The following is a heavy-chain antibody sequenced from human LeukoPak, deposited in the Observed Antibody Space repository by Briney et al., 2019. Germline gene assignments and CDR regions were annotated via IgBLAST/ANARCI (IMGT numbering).Heavy chain of an antibody. V-gene: IGHV1-46*02. D-gene: IGHD3-16*01. CDR3: ANSRGGPPDY. Sequence: GASVKVSCKSSGYTFNNYYTHWVRQAPGQGLEWVGIINPGGGSTSYTQKFQGRVIMTRDLSTRTLYIEMNSLRSDDTAVYNCANSRGGPPDYWGQGTLVIVSS. CDR2: INPGGGST. J-gene: IGHJ1*01. CDR1: GYTFNNYY.